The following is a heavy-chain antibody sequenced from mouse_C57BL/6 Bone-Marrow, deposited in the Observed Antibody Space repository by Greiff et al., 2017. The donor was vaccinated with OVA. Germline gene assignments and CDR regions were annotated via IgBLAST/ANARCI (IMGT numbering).Heavy chain of an antibody. J-gene: IGHJ4*01. CDR3: TTRGYYYAMDY. CDR2: IDPEDGDT. CDR1: GFNIKDYY. Sequence: VQLKQSGAELVRPGASVKLSCTASGFNIKDYYMHLVKQRPEQGLEWIGRIDPEDGDTEYAPKFQGKATMTAETTSNTADLQLISLTSEDTAVYYSTTRGYYYAMDYWGQGTSVTVSA. V-gene: IGHV14-1*01.